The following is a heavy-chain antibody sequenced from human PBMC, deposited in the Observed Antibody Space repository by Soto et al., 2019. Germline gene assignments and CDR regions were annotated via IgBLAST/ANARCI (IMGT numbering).Heavy chain of an antibody. V-gene: IGHV4-59*01. Sequence: LSLTCTVSGGSISEYYWSWIRQPPGKGLEWIGYIYYSGSANYNPSLKSRVTFSVDTSKNQFSLKLSSVTAADTAVYYCARAFTYDFWSGSLEGLDVWGLGTTVTVSS. J-gene: IGHJ6*02. CDR3: ARAFTYDFWSGSLEGLDV. D-gene: IGHD3-3*01. CDR2: IYYSGSA. CDR1: GGSISEYY.